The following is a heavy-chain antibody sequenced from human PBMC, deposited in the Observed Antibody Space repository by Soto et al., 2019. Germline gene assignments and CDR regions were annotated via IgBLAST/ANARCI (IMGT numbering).Heavy chain of an antibody. Sequence: ASETLSLTCTVSGGSISSSSYYWGWIRQPPGKGLEWIGSIYYSGSTYYNPSLKSRVTISVDTSKNQFSLKLSSVTAADTAVYYCASGSSSWHYYYGMDVWGQGTTVTVSS. CDR3: ASGSSSWHYYYGMDV. CDR2: IYYSGST. J-gene: IGHJ6*02. CDR1: GGSISSSSYY. D-gene: IGHD6-13*01. V-gene: IGHV4-39*01.